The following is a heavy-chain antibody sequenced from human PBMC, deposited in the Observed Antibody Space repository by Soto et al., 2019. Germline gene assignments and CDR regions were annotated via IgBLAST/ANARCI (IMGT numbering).Heavy chain of an antibody. CDR2: IIPILGIA. V-gene: IGHV1-69*02. D-gene: IGHD6-13*01. J-gene: IGHJ5*02. CDR3: GRLSSSWSKNWFDP. Sequence: QVQLVQSGPEVKKPGSSVRVSCKASGGTFSSYTISWVRQAPGQGLEWMGRIIPILGIANYAQKFQGRVTITADKSTRTAYREPSSLRSEETAVYYCGRLSSSWSKNWFDPWGQGTLVTVSS. CDR1: GGTFSSYT.